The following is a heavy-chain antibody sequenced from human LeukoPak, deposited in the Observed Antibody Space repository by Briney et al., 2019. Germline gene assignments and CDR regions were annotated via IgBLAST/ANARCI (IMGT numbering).Heavy chain of an antibody. J-gene: IGHJ5*02. CDR3: ARRDYDILTGSNWFDP. D-gene: IGHD3-9*01. CDR1: GYTFTSYG. Sequence: ASVKVSCKASGYTFTSYGISWVRRAPGQGLEWMGWISAYNGNTNYAQKLQGRVTMTTDTSTSTAYMELRSLRSDDTAVYYCARRDYDILTGSNWFDPWGQGTLVTVSS. CDR2: ISAYNGNT. V-gene: IGHV1-18*01.